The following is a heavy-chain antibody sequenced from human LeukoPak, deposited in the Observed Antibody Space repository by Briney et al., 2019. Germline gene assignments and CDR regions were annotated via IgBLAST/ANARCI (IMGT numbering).Heavy chain of an antibody. CDR2: IYYSGST. J-gene: IGHJ1*01. CDR1: GGSISSSSYY. D-gene: IGHD6-13*01. Sequence: ETLSLTCTVTGGSISSSSYYWGWIRQPPGKGLEWIGSIYYSGSTYYNPSLKSRVTISVDTSKNQFSLKLSSVTAADTAVYYCARHPSWYSSSWYEYFQHWGQGTLVTVSS. V-gene: IGHV4-39*01. CDR3: ARHPSWYSSSWYEYFQH.